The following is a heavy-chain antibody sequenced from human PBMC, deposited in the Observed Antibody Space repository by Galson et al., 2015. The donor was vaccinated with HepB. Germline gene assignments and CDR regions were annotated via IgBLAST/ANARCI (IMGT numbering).Heavy chain of an antibody. CDR3: ARLRTVAGTRGVHFDY. CDR1: GGSISSSSYY. V-gene: IGHV4-39*01. D-gene: IGHD6-19*01. CDR2: IYYSGST. J-gene: IGHJ4*02. Sequence: LSLTCTVSGGSISSSSYYWGWIRQPPGKGLEWIGSIYYSGSTYYNPSLKSRVTISVDTSKNQFSLKLSSVTAADTAVYYCARLRTVAGTRGVHFDYWGQGTLVTVSS.